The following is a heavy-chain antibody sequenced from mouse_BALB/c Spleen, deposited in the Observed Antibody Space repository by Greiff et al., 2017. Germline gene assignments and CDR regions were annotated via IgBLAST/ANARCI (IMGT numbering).Heavy chain of an antibody. CDR1: GYTFTDYY. D-gene: IGHD3-1*01. J-gene: IGHJ3*01. CDR3: ARQLGLRGWFAY. CDR2: IYPGSGNT. Sequence: QVQLKESGAELARPGASVKLSCKASGYTFTDYYINWVKQRTGQGLEWIGEIYPGSGNTYYNEKFKGKATLTADKSSSTAYMQLSSLTSEDSAVYFCARQLGLRGWFAYWGQGTLVTVSA. V-gene: IGHV1-77*01.